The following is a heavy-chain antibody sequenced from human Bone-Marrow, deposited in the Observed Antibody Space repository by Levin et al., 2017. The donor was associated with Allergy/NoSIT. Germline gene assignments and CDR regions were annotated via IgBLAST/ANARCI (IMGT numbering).Heavy chain of an antibody. J-gene: IGHJ6*02. V-gene: IGHV1-69*13. CDR1: GGTFSSYA. CDR2: IILKFGTA. Sequence: PVASVKVSCKTSGGTFSSYAISWVRQAPGQGLEWMGGIILKFGTANYAQKFQGRVTITADESTTTAYMDLSGLRSEDTAVYYCARLVVLPGSTHFGYGMDIWGQGTAVTVSS. D-gene: IGHD2-2*01. CDR3: ARLVVLPGSTHFGYGMDI.